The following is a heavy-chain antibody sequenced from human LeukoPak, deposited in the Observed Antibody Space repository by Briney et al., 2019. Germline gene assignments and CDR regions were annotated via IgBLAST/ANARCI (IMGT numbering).Heavy chain of an antibody. J-gene: IGHJ6*03. CDR3: ARGGVIWFGELLTFTYYYMDV. Sequence: ASVKVSCKASGYTFTSYGISWVRQAPGQGLEWMGWISAYNSNTNYAQKLQGRVTMTTDTSTSTAYMELRSLRSDDTAVYYCARGGVIWFGELLTFTYYYMDVWGKGTTVTVSS. CDR2: ISAYNSNT. CDR1: GYTFTSYG. D-gene: IGHD3-10*01. V-gene: IGHV1-18*01.